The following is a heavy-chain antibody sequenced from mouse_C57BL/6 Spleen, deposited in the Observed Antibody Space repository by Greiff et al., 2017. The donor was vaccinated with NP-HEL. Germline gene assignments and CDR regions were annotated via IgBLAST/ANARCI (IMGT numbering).Heavy chain of an antibody. CDR2: IDPSDSYT. V-gene: IGHV1-50*01. J-gene: IGHJ2*01. Sequence: VQLQQPGAELVKPGASVKLSCKASGYTFTSYWMQWVKQRPGQGLEWIGEIDPSDSYTNYNQKFKGKATLTVDTSSSTAYMQLSSLTSGDSAVYYCARGGNGFDYWGQGTTLTVSS. CDR3: ARGGNGFDY. CDR1: GYTFTSYW.